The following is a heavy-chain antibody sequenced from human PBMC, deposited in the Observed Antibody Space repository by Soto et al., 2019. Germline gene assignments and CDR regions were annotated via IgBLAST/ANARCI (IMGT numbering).Heavy chain of an antibody. CDR2: LDQSGGT. CDR1: GDSLRGQS. Sequence: KSSETLSLTCAVVGDSLRGQSWNWIRQSPGKGLEWIGELDQSGGTNYNPSLKSRAIISDDTSKNQFSLTLTSVTASYTAVYYCAREDTCGSSGESLDVWGQGTTVTVSS. J-gene: IGHJ6*02. D-gene: IGHD6-6*01. CDR3: AREDTCGSSGESLDV. V-gene: IGHV4-34*01.